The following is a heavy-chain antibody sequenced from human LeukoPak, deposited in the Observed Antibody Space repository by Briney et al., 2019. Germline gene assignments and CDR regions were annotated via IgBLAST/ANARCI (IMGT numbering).Heavy chain of an antibody. J-gene: IGHJ3*02. Sequence: GGSLRLSCAASGFTFSDYYMSWIRQAPGKGLVWVSRINSDGSSTSYADSVKGRFTISRDNAKNTLYLQMNSLRAEDTAVYYCARGGYAFDIWGQGTMVTVSS. CDR3: ARGGYAFDI. V-gene: IGHV3-74*01. CDR1: GFTFSDYY. CDR2: INSDGSST.